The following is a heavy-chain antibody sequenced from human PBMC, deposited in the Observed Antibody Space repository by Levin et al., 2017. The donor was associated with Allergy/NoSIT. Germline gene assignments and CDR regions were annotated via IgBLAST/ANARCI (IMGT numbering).Heavy chain of an antibody. CDR3: ARDRGSREEGYYYYYMDG. Sequence: GESLKISCAASGFTVSSNYMSWVRQAPGKGLEWVSVIYSGGSTYYADSVKGRFTISRDNSKNTLYLQMNSLRAEDTAVYYCARDRGSREEGYYYYYMDGWGKGTTVTVSS. CDR2: IYSGGST. J-gene: IGHJ6*03. V-gene: IGHV3-66*01. CDR1: GFTVSSNY.